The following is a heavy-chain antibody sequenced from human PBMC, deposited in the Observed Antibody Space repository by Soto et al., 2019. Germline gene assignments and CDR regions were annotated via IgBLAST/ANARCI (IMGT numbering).Heavy chain of an antibody. V-gene: IGHV3-23*01. Sequence: GGSLRLSCAASGFTVSSYAMSWVRQAPGKGLEWVSAISGSGGSTYYADSVKGRFTISRDNSKNTLYLQMNSLTAGDTALYYCAKATATGGGAFDICGQGTMVTVS. J-gene: IGHJ3*02. D-gene: IGHD2-8*02. CDR1: GFTVSSYA. CDR3: AKATATGGGAFDI. CDR2: ISGSGGST.